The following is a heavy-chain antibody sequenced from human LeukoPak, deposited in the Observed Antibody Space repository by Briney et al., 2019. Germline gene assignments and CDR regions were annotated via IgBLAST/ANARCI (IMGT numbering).Heavy chain of an antibody. J-gene: IGHJ6*02. V-gene: IGHV4-59*01. CDR3: ARVSLGIAVAGFYYYYGMDV. CDR1: GDSISSYY. D-gene: IGHD6-19*01. CDR2: IYYSGSIT. Sequence: SETLSLTCTVSGDSISSYYWSWIRQPPGKGLEWIGYIYYSGSITNFNFFLKSRVTISVDTSKNQFSLNLTSVTAADTAVYYCARVSLGIAVAGFYYYYGMDVWGQGTTVTVSS.